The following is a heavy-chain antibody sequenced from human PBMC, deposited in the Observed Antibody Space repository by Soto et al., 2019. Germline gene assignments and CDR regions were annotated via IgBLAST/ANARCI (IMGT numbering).Heavy chain of an antibody. V-gene: IGHV1-69*12. J-gene: IGHJ5*02. D-gene: IGHD2-15*01. CDR3: ARDLPNPYCSGGSCYPGWFDP. Sequence: QVQLVQSGAEVKKPGSSVKVSCKASGGTFSSYAISWVRQAPGQGLEWMGGVIPIFGTANYAQKFQGRVTNTADESTSTAYMELSSLRSEDTAVYYCARDLPNPYCSGGSCYPGWFDPWGQGTLVTVSS. CDR2: VIPIFGTA. CDR1: GGTFSSYA.